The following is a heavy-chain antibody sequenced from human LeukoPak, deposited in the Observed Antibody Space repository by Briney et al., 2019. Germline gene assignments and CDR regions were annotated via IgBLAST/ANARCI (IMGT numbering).Heavy chain of an antibody. CDR2: IIPIFGTA. V-gene: IGHV1-69*01. Sequence: ASLKVSCKASGGTFSSYTFSWVRQAPGQGLEWMGGIIPIFGTANYAQKFQGRVTITADESTSTAYMELSSLRSEDTAVYYCASASHITMLRGANDYWGQGTLVTVPS. D-gene: IGHD3-10*01. J-gene: IGHJ4*02. CDR3: ASASHITMLRGANDY. CDR1: GGTFSSYT.